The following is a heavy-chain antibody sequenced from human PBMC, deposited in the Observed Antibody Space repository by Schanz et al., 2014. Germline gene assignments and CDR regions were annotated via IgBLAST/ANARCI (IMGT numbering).Heavy chain of an antibody. V-gene: IGHV3-7*01. CDR2: INQDGSDK. J-gene: IGHJ4*02. CDR3: ARDKGGYYPFDY. CDR1: GFMFEDYD. D-gene: IGHD3-22*01. Sequence: EEQLVESGGGLVQPGRSLRLSCAASGFMFEDYDMHWVRQAPGKGLEWVANINQDGSDKSYVDSVKGRFTISRDNAKNSLYLQMNSLRAEDTAVYYCARDKGGYYPFDYWGQGALVTVSS.